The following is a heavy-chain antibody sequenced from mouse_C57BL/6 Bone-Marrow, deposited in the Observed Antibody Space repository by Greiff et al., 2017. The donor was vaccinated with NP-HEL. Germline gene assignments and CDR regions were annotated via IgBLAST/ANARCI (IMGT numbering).Heavy chain of an antibody. CDR2: ISTGGGST. Sequence: DVMLVESGAGLVQPGGSLKLSCAASGFTFSDYYMYWVRQTPEKRLEWVAYISTGGGSTYYPDTVKGRFTISRDNAKNTLYLQMSRLKSEDTSMYDCARPAYDYPFACWGQGTLVTVSS. D-gene: IGHD2-4*01. J-gene: IGHJ3*01. V-gene: IGHV5-12*01. CDR1: GFTFSDYY. CDR3: ARPAYDYPFAC.